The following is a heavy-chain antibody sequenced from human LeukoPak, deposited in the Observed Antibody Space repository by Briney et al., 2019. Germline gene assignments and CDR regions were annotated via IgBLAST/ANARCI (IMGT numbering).Heavy chain of an antibody. CDR3: ARSYDFSYHFDC. Sequence: ASVKVSCKASGGTFSSYAISWVRQPPGQGLEWMGGIIPIFGTANYAQKFQGRVTITADESTSTAYMELSSLRSEDTAVYYCARSYDFSYHFDCWGQGTLVTVSS. V-gene: IGHV1-69*13. D-gene: IGHD3-3*01. CDR1: GGTFSSYA. J-gene: IGHJ4*02. CDR2: IIPIFGTA.